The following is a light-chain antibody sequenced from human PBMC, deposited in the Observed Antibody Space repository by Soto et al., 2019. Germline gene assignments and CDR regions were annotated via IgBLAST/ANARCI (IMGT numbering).Light chain of an antibody. CDR2: LGS. Sequence: DLVMTQSPLSLPVTPAESASISCRSSQNVLHSNGYNYLDWYLQKPGQSPQLLIYLGSNRASVVPDRFSGSGSGTEVTLKISRVDPEYVWVYYCMPSLQISGRLGQGTKVRI. CDR3: MPSLQISGR. J-gene: IGKJ1*01. V-gene: IGKV2-28*01. CDR1: QNVLHSNGYNY.